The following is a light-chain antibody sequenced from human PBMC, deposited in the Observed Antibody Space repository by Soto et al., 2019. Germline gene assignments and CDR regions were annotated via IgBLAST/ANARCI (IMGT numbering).Light chain of an antibody. J-gene: IGLJ1*01. CDR2: EVT. CDR1: SSDVGGYNY. CDR3: AAWDDSLNGYV. V-gene: IGLV2-14*01. Sequence: QSVLTQPASVSGSPGQSITISCTGTSSDVGGYNYVSWYQQHPGKAPKIIIYEVTNRPSGVSNRFSGSKSGNTASLTISGLQAEDDADYYCAAWDDSLNGYVFGTGTKVTVL.